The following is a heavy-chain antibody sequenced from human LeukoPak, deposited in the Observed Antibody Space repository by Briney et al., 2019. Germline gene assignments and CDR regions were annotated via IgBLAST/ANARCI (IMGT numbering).Heavy chain of an antibody. D-gene: IGHD6-19*01. CDR2: ISGSGGST. CDR1: GFTFSSHG. CDR3: ARSIAVAGTDY. V-gene: IGHV3-23*01. Sequence: GGSLRLSCAASGFTFSSHGMSWVRQAPGKGLEWVSAISGSGGSTYYADSVKGRFTISRDNSKNTLYLQMNSLRAEDTAVYYCARSIAVAGTDYWGQGTLVTVSS. J-gene: IGHJ4*02.